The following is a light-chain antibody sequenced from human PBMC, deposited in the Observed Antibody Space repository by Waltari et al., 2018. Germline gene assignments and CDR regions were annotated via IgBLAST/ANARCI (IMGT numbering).Light chain of an antibody. CDR3: QQYNRWPPIT. CDR1: QSIATN. Sequence: EVVMTQCPVTLTVSQGERAALPCRASQSIATNLAWYQQKPGQPPRLLVYDASTRAPSIPARFKGSGSGTEFTLTISSLQSEDSAVYYCQQYNRWPPITFGQGTRLEI. CDR2: DAS. V-gene: IGKV3-15*01. J-gene: IGKJ5*01.